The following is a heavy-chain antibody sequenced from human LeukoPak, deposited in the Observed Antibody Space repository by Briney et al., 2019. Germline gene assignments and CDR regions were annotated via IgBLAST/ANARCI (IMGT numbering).Heavy chain of an antibody. CDR2: IHYSGST. CDR3: ARAYSSSWYDLDY. J-gene: IGHJ4*02. CDR1: GGSISSYY. D-gene: IGHD6-13*01. Sequence: SETLSLTCTVSGGSISSYYWSWIRQPPGKGLEWIGYIHYSGSTNYNPSLKSRVTISVDTSKNQFSLKLSSVTAADTAVYYCARAYSSSWYDLDYWGQGTLVTVSS. V-gene: IGHV4-59*01.